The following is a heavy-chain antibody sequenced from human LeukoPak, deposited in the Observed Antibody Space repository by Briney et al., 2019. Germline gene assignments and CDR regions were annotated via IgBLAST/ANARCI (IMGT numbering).Heavy chain of an antibody. CDR1: GYSFTSYW. Sequence: GESLKISCKGSGYSFTSYWIGWVRQMPGKGLEWTGIIYPGDSETRYSPSFQGQVTISADKCISTAYLQWSSLKASDTAMYYCARREPLWFGESNPPDYWGQGTLVIVSS. CDR3: ARREPLWFGESNPPDY. J-gene: IGHJ4*02. D-gene: IGHD3-10*01. V-gene: IGHV5-51*01. CDR2: IYPGDSET.